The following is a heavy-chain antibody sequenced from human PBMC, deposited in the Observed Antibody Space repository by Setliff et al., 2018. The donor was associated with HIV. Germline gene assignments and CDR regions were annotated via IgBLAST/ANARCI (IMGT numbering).Heavy chain of an antibody. CDR1: EFAFSDYY. D-gene: IGHD2-15*01. CDR2: ISSSGGII. V-gene: IGHV3-11*04. CDR3: ARVSRDIVVVIAAGYFDF. Sequence: GESLRLSCVASEFAFSDYYMSWIRQAPGKGLEWISYISSSGGIIYYADSVKGRFTISRDNAKNSLYLQMNSLRVEDTAVYYCARVSRDIVVVIAAGYFDFWGPGTLVTVSS. J-gene: IGHJ4*02.